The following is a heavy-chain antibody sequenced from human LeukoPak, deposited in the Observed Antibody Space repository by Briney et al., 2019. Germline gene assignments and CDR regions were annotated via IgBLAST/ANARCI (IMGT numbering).Heavy chain of an antibody. D-gene: IGHD2-2*01. Sequence: SETLSLTCAVYGGSFSGYYWSWIRQPAGKGLEWIGRIYTSGDTNYNPSLKSPVTISLDTSNNQFSLKLSSVTAADTAVYYCARGCSSTTCYRGGFDYWGQGTLDTVSS. CDR2: IYTSGDT. J-gene: IGHJ4*02. V-gene: IGHV4-59*10. CDR1: GGSFSGYY. CDR3: ARGCSSTTCYRGGFDY.